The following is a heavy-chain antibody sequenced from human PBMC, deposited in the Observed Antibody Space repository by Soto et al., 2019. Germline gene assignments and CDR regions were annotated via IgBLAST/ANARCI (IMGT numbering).Heavy chain of an antibody. CDR3: AGVWRRITMILSRPLYFDY. J-gene: IGHJ4*02. Sequence: QVQLVQSGAEVKKPGASVKVSCKASGYTFTGYGISWVRQAPGQGLEWMGWISAYNGNTNYAQKLQGRVTMTTDTSRSTAYMEQRSLRSDDTAVYYCAGVWRRITMILSRPLYFDYWGQGTLVTVSS. CDR2: ISAYNGNT. D-gene: IGHD3-22*01. V-gene: IGHV1-18*01. CDR1: GYTFTGYG.